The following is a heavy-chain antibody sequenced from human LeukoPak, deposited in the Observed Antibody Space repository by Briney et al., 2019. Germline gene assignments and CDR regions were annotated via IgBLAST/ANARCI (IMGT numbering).Heavy chain of an antibody. CDR2: LYTGGTT. Sequence: GGSLRLSCAASGFTFSSYAMTWVRQAPGKGPEWVSVLYTGGTTYYADSVKGRFTISRDNSKNTVYLDMNSLRAEDTAVYYCARAVDIVATTPFDLWGQGTMVTVSS. V-gene: IGHV3-66*01. CDR1: GFTFSSYA. D-gene: IGHD5-12*01. J-gene: IGHJ3*01. CDR3: ARAVDIVATTPFDL.